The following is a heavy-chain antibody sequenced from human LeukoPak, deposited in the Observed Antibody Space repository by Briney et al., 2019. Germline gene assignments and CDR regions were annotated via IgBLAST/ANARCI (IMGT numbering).Heavy chain of an antibody. CDR1: GFTFSDSD. V-gene: IGHV3-73*01. CDR3: TTYRSGHY. Sequence: PGGSLRLSCAASGFTFSDSDIHWVRQASGKGLEWVGRITTKRSNYATAYTASVKGRFTISRHDSENTAYLQMNSLKTEDTALHYCTTYRSGHYWGQGTLVTVSS. CDR2: ITTKRSNYAT. J-gene: IGHJ4*02. D-gene: IGHD6-19*01.